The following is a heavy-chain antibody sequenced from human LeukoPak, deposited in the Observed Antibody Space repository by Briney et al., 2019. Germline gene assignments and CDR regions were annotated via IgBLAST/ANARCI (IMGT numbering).Heavy chain of an antibody. CDR3: AREPIREHSSAYMDV. J-gene: IGHJ6*03. Sequence: GGSLRLSCAASGFTFSSYWMSWVRQAPGKGLEWVANIKQDGSEKYCVDSVKGRFTISRDNAKNSLYLQMNSLRAEDTAVYYCAREPIREHSSAYMDVWGKGTTVTVSS. D-gene: IGHD1-26*01. CDR2: IKQDGSEK. CDR1: GFTFSSYW. V-gene: IGHV3-7*01.